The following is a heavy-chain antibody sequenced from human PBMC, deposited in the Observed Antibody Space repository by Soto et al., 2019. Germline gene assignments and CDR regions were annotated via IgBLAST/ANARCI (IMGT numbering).Heavy chain of an antibody. Sequence: PSETLSLTCTVSGGSISSYYWSWIRQPPGKGLEWIGYIYYSGSTNYNPSLKSRVTISVDTSKNQFSLKLSSVTAADTAVYYCARHGRYDFWSGYSFDYWGQGTLVSVSS. V-gene: IGHV4-59*08. CDR3: ARHGRYDFWSGYSFDY. J-gene: IGHJ4*02. D-gene: IGHD3-3*01. CDR1: GGSISSYY. CDR2: IYYSGST.